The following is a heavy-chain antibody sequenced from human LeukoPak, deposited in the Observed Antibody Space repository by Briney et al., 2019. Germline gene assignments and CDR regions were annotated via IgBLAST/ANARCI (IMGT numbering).Heavy chain of an antibody. CDR3: ARVNYYDSSGYLSDAFDI. CDR2: INPNGGGT. D-gene: IGHD3-22*01. V-gene: IGHV1-2*02. CDR1: GYTFTGYY. J-gene: IGHJ3*02. Sequence: ASVKVSCKASGYTFTGYYMHWVRQAPGQGLEWMGWINPNGGGTNYAQKFQGRVTMTRDTSISTAYMELSRLRSDDTAVYYCARVNYYDSSGYLSDAFDIWGQGTMVTVSS.